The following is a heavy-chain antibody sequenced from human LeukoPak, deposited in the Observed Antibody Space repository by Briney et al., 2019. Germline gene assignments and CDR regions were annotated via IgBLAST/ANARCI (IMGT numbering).Heavy chain of an antibody. J-gene: IGHJ4*02. Sequence: GGSLRLSCAASGFTFSSYAMSWVRQAPGKGLGWVSAISGSGGSTYYADSVKGRFTISRDNSKNTLYLQMNSLRAEDTAVYYCAKIQEYCSGGSCYWVFAYWGQGTLVTVSS. D-gene: IGHD2-15*01. CDR1: GFTFSSYA. CDR3: AKIQEYCSGGSCYWVFAY. V-gene: IGHV3-23*01. CDR2: ISGSGGST.